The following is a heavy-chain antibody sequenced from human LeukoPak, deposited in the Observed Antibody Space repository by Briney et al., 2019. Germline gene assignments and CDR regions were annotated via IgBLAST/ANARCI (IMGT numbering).Heavy chain of an antibody. D-gene: IGHD3-10*01. CDR3: ARGAYGSGTYHDFDI. Sequence: GGSLRLSCAASGFTFSSYGMHWVRQAPDKGLEWVAVIWYDGSNKYYVDSVKGRFTISRDNSKNTLYLQMNSLRAEDTAVYYCARGAYGSGTYHDFDIWGQGTMVTVSS. J-gene: IGHJ3*02. CDR2: IWYDGSNK. V-gene: IGHV3-33*01. CDR1: GFTFSSYG.